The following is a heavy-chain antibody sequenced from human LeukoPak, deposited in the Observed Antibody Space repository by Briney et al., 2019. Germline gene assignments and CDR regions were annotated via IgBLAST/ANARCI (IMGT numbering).Heavy chain of an antibody. CDR3: ARDLEYGGTLVDFDY. CDR1: GFTFSSFT. J-gene: IGHJ4*02. CDR2: ISSTSAYK. Sequence: GGSLRLSCAASGFTFSSFTMNWVRQAPGKGLEWVSSISSTSAYKYYADSVKGRFTISRDNAKDSLYLQMNSLRAEDTAVYYCARDLEYGGTLVDFDYWGQGTLVTVSS. V-gene: IGHV3-21*01. D-gene: IGHD4-23*01.